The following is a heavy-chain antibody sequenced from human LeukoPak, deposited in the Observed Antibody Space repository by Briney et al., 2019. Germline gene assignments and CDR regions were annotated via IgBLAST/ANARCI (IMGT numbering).Heavy chain of an antibody. V-gene: IGHV3-23*01. CDR2: ISNSGGST. D-gene: IGHD3-22*01. CDR3: AKQTDTTGSRGGAFDI. Sequence: GGSLRLSCAASGFAFSNYAMSWVRQAPGKGLEWVSTISNSGGSTYSADSMKGRFTISRDNSKNTLFLQMSGLGAEDTAVYYCAKQTDTTGSRGGAFDIWGQGTMVTVSS. J-gene: IGHJ3*02. CDR1: GFAFSNYA.